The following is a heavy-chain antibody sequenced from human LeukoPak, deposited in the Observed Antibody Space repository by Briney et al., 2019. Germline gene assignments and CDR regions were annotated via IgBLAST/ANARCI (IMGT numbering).Heavy chain of an antibody. V-gene: IGHV3-11*01. CDR2: ISGSSSTI. Sequence: GGSLRLSCAASGFTFSDYYMGWIRRAPGKGREWVSYISGSSSTIYYADSVKGRFTISRDNAKNSLYLQMNSLRAEDTAVYYCGRDFGLTGTKRSFDIWGQGTMVTVSS. CDR1: GFTFSDYY. J-gene: IGHJ3*02. CDR3: GRDFGLTGTKRSFDI. D-gene: IGHD1-7*01.